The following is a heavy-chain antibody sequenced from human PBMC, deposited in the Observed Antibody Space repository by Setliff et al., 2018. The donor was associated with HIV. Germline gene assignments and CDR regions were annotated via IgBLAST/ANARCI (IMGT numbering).Heavy chain of an antibody. Sequence: PSETLSLTCAVYGGSFSGYYWSWIRQPPGKGLEWIGEINHSGSTNYNPSLKSRVTISVDTSKNQFSLKLSSVTAADTAVYYCARVIIVSGSYYFDYWGQGTLVTVS. CDR1: GGSFSGYY. D-gene: IGHD1-26*01. CDR3: ARVIIVSGSYYFDY. J-gene: IGHJ4*02. CDR2: INHSGST. V-gene: IGHV4-34*01.